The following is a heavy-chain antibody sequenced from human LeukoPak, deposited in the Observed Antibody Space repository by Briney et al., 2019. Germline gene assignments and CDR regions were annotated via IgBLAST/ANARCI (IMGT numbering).Heavy chain of an antibody. Sequence: SVKVSCKASGGTFSSYAISWVRQAHGPGLEWMGGIIPFFGTANYAKKFQDRVAITSDDSTSTAYMELSSLRTEATAVYYCAREQEGDISCYPWGQGTLVNGSS. D-gene: IGHD3-22*01. CDR3: AREQEGDISCYP. CDR2: IIPFFGTA. CDR1: GGTFSSYA. J-gene: IGHJ5*02. V-gene: IGHV1-69*13.